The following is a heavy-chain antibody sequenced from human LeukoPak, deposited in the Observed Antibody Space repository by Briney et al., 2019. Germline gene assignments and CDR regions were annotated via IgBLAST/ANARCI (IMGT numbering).Heavy chain of an antibody. CDR2: ISAYNGNT. Sequence: ASVKVSCKASGCTFTSYGISWVRQAPGQGLEWMGWISAYNGNTNYAQKLQGRVTMTTDTSTSTAYMELRSLRSDDTAVYYCARLRSYYYYMDVWGKGTTVTVSS. J-gene: IGHJ6*03. D-gene: IGHD4-17*01. CDR3: ARLRSYYYYMDV. V-gene: IGHV1-18*01. CDR1: GCTFTSYG.